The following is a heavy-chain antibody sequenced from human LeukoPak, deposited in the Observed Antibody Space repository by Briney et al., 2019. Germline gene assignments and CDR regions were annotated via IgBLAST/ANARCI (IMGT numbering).Heavy chain of an antibody. CDR3: ARTRYSSGWPRLYYYYGMDV. D-gene: IGHD6-19*01. V-gene: IGHV4-34*01. CDR2: INHSGST. Sequence: SETLSLTCAVYGGSFSGYYWSWIRQPPGKGLEWLGEINHSGSTNYNPSLKSRVTISVDTSKNQFSLKLSSVTAADTAVYYCARTRYSSGWPRLYYYYGMDVWGQGTTVTVSS. J-gene: IGHJ6*02. CDR1: GGSFSGYY.